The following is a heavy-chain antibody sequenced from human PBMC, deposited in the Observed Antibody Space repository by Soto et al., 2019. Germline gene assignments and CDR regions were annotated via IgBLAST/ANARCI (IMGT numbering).Heavy chain of an antibody. Sequence: GGSLRLSCAASGFTFSSYEMSWVRQAPGKGLEWVSYIGSSGYTTYYADSVKGRFTISRDNAENSLYLQMSSLRVEDTAVYYCAREAGVHSYYCYGMDVWGQGTTVTVS. CDR1: GFTFSSYE. D-gene: IGHD1-1*01. V-gene: IGHV3-48*03. J-gene: IGHJ6*02. CDR3: AREAGVHSYYCYGMDV. CDR2: IGSSGYTT.